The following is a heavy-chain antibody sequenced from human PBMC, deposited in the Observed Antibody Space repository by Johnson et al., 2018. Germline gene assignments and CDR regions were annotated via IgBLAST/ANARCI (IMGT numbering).Heavy chain of an antibody. D-gene: IGHD4-17*01. V-gene: IGHV5-51*01. Sequence: EVQLVETGAEVKKPGESLKISCKGSGYSFTSYWIGWVRQMPGKGLEWMGIIYPGDSDTRYSPSFQGQVTISADKSISTAYLQWSSLKASDTAMYYCARQPPSPFRYGKIFDPWGQGTLVTVSS. CDR1: GYSFTSYW. J-gene: IGHJ5*02. CDR3: ARQPPSPFRYGKIFDP. CDR2: IYPGDSDT.